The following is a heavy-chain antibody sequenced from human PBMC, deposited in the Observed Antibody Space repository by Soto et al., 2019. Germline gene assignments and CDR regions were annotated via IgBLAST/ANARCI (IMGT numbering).Heavy chain of an antibody. J-gene: IGHJ4*02. V-gene: IGHV1-3*01. CDR2: INAGNGNT. D-gene: IGHD6-19*01. Sequence: QVQLVQSGAEVKKPGASVKVSCKASGYTFTSYAMHWVRQAPGQRLEWMGWINAGNGNTKYSQKFQGRVTIIRDTFASTAYMELSSLRSEDTAVFYCARVSGISVAEVWGQGTLVTVSS. CDR3: ARVSGISVAEV. CDR1: GYTFTSYA.